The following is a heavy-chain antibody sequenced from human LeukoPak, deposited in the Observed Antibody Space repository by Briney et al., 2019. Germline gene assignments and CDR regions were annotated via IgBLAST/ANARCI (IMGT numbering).Heavy chain of an antibody. Sequence: LGESLKISCKGSGYSFTSYWISWVRQLPGKGLEWMGRIAPGDSYTRYSPSFQGHVTISADKSITTAYLQWSSLKASATAMYYSARHDGYCSGGSCRNWFDPWGQGTPVTVSS. D-gene: IGHD2-15*01. CDR2: IAPGDSYT. CDR1: GYSFTSYW. J-gene: IGHJ5*02. V-gene: IGHV5-10-1*01. CDR3: ARHDGYCSGGSCRNWFDP.